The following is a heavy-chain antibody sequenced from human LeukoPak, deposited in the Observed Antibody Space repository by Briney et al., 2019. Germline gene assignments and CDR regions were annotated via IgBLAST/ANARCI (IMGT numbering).Heavy chain of an antibody. J-gene: IGHJ6*02. CDR3: ARDAHTHDYGDYGPYYYYGMDV. Sequence: GGSLRLSCAASGFTFSSYSMNWVRQAPGKGLEWVSSISSSSSYIYYADSVKGRFTISRDNAKNSLYLQMNSLRAEDTAVYYRARDAHTHDYGDYGPYYYYGMDVWGQGTTVTASS. D-gene: IGHD4-17*01. CDR2: ISSSSSYI. V-gene: IGHV3-21*01. CDR1: GFTFSSYS.